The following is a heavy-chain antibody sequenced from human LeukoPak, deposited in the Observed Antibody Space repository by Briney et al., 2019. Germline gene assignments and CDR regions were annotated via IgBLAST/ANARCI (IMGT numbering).Heavy chain of an antibody. CDR1: GLIFSSYA. CDR2: IRHDETKE. J-gene: IGHJ4*02. V-gene: IGHV3-33*06. CDR3: AKEYTPSSPLIELDC. D-gene: IGHD2-2*02. Sequence: GGSLRLSCAVCGLIFSSYAFCWVRQAPGKGLEWVAVIRHDETKEYYADSVQGRFAISRDTHKNTLYLQKNSLRDEDREVYYCAKEYTPSSPLIELDCWGQGILVTVSS.